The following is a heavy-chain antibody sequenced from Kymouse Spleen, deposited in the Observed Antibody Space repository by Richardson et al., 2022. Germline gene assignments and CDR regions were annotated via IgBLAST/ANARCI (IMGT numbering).Heavy chain of an antibody. Sequence: QVQLQQWGAGLLKPSETLSLTCAVYGGSFSGYYWSWIRQPPGKGLEWIGEINHSGSTNYNPSLKSRVTISVDTSKNQFSLKLSSVTAADTAVYYCARAGGWELLDYWGQGTLVTVSS. CDR3: ARAGGWELLDY. CDR2: INHSGST. V-gene: IGHV4-34*01. J-gene: IGHJ4*02. D-gene: IGHD1-26*01. CDR1: GGSFSGYY.